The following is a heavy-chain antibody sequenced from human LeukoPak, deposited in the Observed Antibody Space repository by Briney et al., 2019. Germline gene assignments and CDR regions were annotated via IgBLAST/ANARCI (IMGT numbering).Heavy chain of an antibody. Sequence: PSETLSLTCAVSGGSISSGGYSWSWIRQPPGKGLEWIGYIYHSGSTYYNPSLKSRVTISVDRSKNQFSLKLSSVTAADTAVYYCARERGLNRDYGSGSYNDAFDIWGQGTMVTVSS. CDR1: GGSISSGGYS. CDR2: IYHSGST. V-gene: IGHV4-30-2*01. J-gene: IGHJ3*02. D-gene: IGHD3-10*01. CDR3: ARERGLNRDYGSGSYNDAFDI.